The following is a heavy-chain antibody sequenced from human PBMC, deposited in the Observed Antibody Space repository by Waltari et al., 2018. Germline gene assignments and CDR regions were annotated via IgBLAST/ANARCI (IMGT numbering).Heavy chain of an antibody. CDR1: GGSISSSSSY. CDR3: ARDFRGRIIAARLGAFDI. CDR2: IYYSGST. J-gene: IGHJ3*02. V-gene: IGHV4-39*07. D-gene: IGHD6-6*01. Sequence: QLQLQESGPGLVKPSETLSLTCTVSGGSISSSSSYWGWIRQPPGKGLEWIGSIYYSGSTYYNPSLKSRVTISVDTSKNQFSLKLSSVTAADTAVYYCARDFRGRIIAARLGAFDIWGQGTMVTVSS.